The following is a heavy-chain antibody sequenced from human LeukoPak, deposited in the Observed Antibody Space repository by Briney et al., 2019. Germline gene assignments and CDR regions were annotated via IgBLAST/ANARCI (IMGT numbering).Heavy chain of an antibody. CDR1: GGTFCSYA. CDR3: ARESALGFGTSNPAVDY. CDR2: IIPILGIA. Sequence: SVKVSCKASGGTFCSYAISWVRQAPGQGLEWMGRIIPILGIANYAQKFQGRVTITADKSTSTAYMELSSLRSEDTAVYYCARESALGFGTSNPAVDYWGQGTLVTVSS. V-gene: IGHV1-69*04. D-gene: IGHD3-10*01. J-gene: IGHJ4*02.